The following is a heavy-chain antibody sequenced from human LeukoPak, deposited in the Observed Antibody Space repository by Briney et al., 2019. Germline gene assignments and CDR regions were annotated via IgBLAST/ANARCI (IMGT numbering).Heavy chain of an antibody. D-gene: IGHD3-10*01. CDR2: IKPDGSEI. Sequence: GGSLRLSCAASGFTFNNYWMSWVRQAPGKGLEWVANIKPDGSEIYYVDSVKGRFTISRDNTKNSVYLQMNSLRAEDTAVYYCARQLGGSGSYWGQGTLVTVSS. CDR1: GFTFNNYW. CDR3: ARQLGGSGSY. V-gene: IGHV3-7*01. J-gene: IGHJ4*02.